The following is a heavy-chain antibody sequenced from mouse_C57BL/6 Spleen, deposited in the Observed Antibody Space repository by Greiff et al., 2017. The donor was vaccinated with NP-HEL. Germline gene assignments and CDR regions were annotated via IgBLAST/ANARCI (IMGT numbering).Heavy chain of an antibody. Sequence: EVKLMESGGGLVQPKGSLKLSCAASGFSFNTYAMNWVRQAPGKGLEWVARIRSKSNNYATYYADSVKDRFTISRDDSESMLYLQMNNLKTEDTAMYYCVSTGTCFAYWGQGTLVTVSA. CDR3: VSTGTCFAY. CDR2: IRSKSNNYAT. CDR1: GFSFNTYA. J-gene: IGHJ3*01. D-gene: IGHD4-1*02. V-gene: IGHV10-1*01.